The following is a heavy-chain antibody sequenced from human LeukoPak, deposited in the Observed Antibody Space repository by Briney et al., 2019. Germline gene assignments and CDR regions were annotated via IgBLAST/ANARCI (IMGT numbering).Heavy chain of an antibody. Sequence: GGSLRLSCAASGFTFDNYAMHWVRQAPGKGLEWLSIISWNSGYIGYADSVKGRFTISRDNAKKSLDLQMNSLRAEDTAFYYCAKVRGTYSSGYFFDYWDQGTLVTVSS. V-gene: IGHV3-9*01. CDR3: AKVRGTYSSGYFFDY. CDR1: GFTFDNYA. D-gene: IGHD6-19*01. J-gene: IGHJ4*02. CDR2: ISWNSGYI.